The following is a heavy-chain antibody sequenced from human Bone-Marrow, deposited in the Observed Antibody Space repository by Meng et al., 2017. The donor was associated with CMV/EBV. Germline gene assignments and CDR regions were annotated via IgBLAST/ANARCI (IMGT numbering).Heavy chain of an antibody. CDR2: IWYDGSNK. V-gene: IGHV3-30*02. D-gene: IGHD3-22*01. Sequence: GGSLRLSCAASGFTFSSYGMHWVRQAPGKGLEWVAVIWYDGSNKYYADSVKGRFTISRDNSKNTLYLQMNSLRAEDTAVYYCVPTYYYDSSGYPSSYWGQGTLVTVSS. CDR3: VPTYYYDSSGYPSSY. J-gene: IGHJ4*02. CDR1: GFTFSSYG.